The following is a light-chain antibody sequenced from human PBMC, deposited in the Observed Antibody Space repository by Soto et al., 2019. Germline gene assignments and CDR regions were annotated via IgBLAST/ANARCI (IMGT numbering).Light chain of an antibody. V-gene: IGKV3-20*01. CDR1: HTVRKNS. CDR2: DAS. J-gene: IGKJ4*01. Sequence: EFVLTQSPGTLSLSPGERAALAGRASHTVRKNSLAWYQQKPGKAPRLLIYDASSRSTGIPDRFSGGGSGTDFTLTISRLEPEDFAVYYCQQFSSYPLTFGGGTKVEIK. CDR3: QQFSSYPLT.